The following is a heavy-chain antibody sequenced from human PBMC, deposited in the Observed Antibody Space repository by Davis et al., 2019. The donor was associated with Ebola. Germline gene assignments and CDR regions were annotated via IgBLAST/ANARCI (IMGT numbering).Heavy chain of an antibody. V-gene: IGHV1-8*01. CDR2: MNPNSGNT. J-gene: IGHJ4*02. D-gene: IGHD1-26*01. Sequence: AASVKVSCKASGYTFTSYAINWVRQATGQGLEWMGWMNPNSGNTGYAQKFQGRVTMTRNTSISTAYMEVSSLKSEDTAVYYCARLVWWEQLLLDYWGQGTLVTVSS. CDR3: ARLVWWEQLLLDY. CDR1: GYTFTSYA.